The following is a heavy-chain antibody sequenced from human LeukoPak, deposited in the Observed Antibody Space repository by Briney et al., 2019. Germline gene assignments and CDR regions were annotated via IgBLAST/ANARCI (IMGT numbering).Heavy chain of an antibody. CDR1: GFTFSNAW. CDR3: AKHVVVVAAKDYFDY. V-gene: IGHV3-23*01. J-gene: IGHJ4*02. Sequence: PGGSLRLSCAASGFTFSNAWMSWVRQAPGKGLEWVSAISGSGGSTYYADSVKGRFTISRDNSKNTLYLQMNSLRAEDTAVYYCAKHVVVVAAKDYFDYWGQGTLVTVSS. D-gene: IGHD2-15*01. CDR2: ISGSGGST.